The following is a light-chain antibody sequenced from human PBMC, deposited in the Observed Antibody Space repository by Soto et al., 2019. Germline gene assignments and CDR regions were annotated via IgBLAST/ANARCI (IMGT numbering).Light chain of an antibody. CDR1: NSDIGAYNF. CDR2: EVS. Sequence: QSALTQPASVSGSPGQSITISCAGTNSDIGAYNFVSWYQQLPGKAPKLIIYEVSHRPSGISNRFSGSKSGNSASLTISGLQAEDEADYYCSSFTSTSTQVLGGGTKLTVL. V-gene: IGLV2-14*01. CDR3: SSFTSTSTQV. J-gene: IGLJ3*02.